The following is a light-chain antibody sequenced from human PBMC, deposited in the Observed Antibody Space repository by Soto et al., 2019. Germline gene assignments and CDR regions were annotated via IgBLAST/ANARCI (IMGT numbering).Light chain of an antibody. Sequence: DIPMTQSPSSLSASVGDRVTITCRASQGISNYLTCYQQKPGKVPKLLIYAASTLQSGVPSRFSGSGSGTDFTLTISSLQPEDGATYYCQKYNSAPYTFGQGTKLEIK. CDR1: QGISNY. V-gene: IGKV1-27*01. CDR2: AAS. J-gene: IGKJ2*01. CDR3: QKYNSAPYT.